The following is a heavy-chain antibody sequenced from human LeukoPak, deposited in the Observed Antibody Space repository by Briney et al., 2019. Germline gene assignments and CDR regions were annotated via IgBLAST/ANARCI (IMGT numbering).Heavy chain of an antibody. CDR2: IYYSGST. V-gene: IGHV4-59*01. CDR3: AKGRWELPTDS. Sequence: SETLSLTCSVSGASITSDYWTWIRQPPGKGLEWIGFIYYSGSTNYSPSLRGRVTISVDPTKNQSSLRLSSVTPADTAFYFCAKGRWELPTDSWGQRILVTVSS. CDR1: GASITSDY. J-gene: IGHJ5*01. D-gene: IGHD3-10*01.